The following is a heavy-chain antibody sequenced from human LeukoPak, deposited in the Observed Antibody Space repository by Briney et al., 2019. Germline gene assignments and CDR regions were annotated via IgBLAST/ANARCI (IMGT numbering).Heavy chain of an antibody. CDR1: GFTFTSSA. D-gene: IGHD3-10*01. V-gene: IGHV1-58*01. Sequence: GTSVKVSCNASGFTFTSSAVQWVRQARGQRLEWIGWIVVGSGNTNYAQKFQERVTITRDMSTSTAYMELSSLRSEDSAVYYCAASYGSGTYVDYWGQGTLVTVSS. J-gene: IGHJ4*02. CDR3: AASYGSGTYVDY. CDR2: IVVGSGNT.